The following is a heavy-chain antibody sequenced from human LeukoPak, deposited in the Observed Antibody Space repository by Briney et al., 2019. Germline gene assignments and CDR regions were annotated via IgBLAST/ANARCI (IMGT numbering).Heavy chain of an antibody. CDR2: ISWNRGSI. V-gene: IGHV3-9*01. Sequence: GRSLRLSCAASGFTFDDYAMHWVRQAPGKGLEWVSGISWNRGSIGYADSVKGRFTISRDNAKNSLYLQMNSLRAEDTALYYCAKEASSSSLSYYYYMDVWGKGTTVTVSS. D-gene: IGHD6-6*01. CDR3: AKEASSSSLSYYYYMDV. J-gene: IGHJ6*03. CDR1: GFTFDDYA.